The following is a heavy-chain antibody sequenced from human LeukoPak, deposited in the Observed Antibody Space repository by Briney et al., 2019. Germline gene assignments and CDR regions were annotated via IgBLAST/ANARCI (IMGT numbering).Heavy chain of an antibody. CDR1: GYTFTSYY. CDR3: ARVLGGAAAGTELNLSY. CDR2: INPSGGST. Sequence: ASVKVSCKASGYTFTSYYMHWVRQAPGKGLECMGIINPSGGSTSYAQKFQGRVTMTRDTSTSTVYMELSSLRSEDTAVYYCARVLGGAAAGTELNLSYWGQGTLVTVSS. V-gene: IGHV1-46*01. D-gene: IGHD6-13*01. J-gene: IGHJ4*02.